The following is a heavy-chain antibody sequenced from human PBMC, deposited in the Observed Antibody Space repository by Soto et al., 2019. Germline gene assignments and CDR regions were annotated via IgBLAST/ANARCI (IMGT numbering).Heavy chain of an antibody. CDR1: GYSFTNYW. Sequence: PGESLKISCEAFGYSFTNYWIGWVRQMPGKGLEWMGIIYPSDSDTAYSPSFQAHVTISVDKSISTAFLQWDSLKASDTAMYYCARQWPTSMVRGIIHAFDVWGQGTMVTVSS. J-gene: IGHJ3*01. D-gene: IGHD3-10*01. V-gene: IGHV5-51*01. CDR3: ARQWPTSMVRGIIHAFDV. CDR2: IYPSDSDT.